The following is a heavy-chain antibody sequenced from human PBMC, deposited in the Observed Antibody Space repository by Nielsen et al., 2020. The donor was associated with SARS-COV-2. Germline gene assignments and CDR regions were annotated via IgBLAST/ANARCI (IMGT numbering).Heavy chain of an antibody. CDR1: GFTVSSNY. CDR3: TTGTTPVDY. CDR2: IKSKTDGGTT. V-gene: IGHV3-15*01. J-gene: IGHJ4*02. Sequence: GESLKISCAASGFTVSSNYMSWVRQAPGKGLEWVGRIKSKTDGGTTDYAAPVKGRFTISRDDSKNTLYLQMNSLKTEDTAVYYCTTGTTPVDYWGQGTLVTVSS. D-gene: IGHD4-17*01.